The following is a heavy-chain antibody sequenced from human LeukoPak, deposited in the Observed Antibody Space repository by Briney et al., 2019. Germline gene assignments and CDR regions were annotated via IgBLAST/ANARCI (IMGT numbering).Heavy chain of an antibody. CDR3: ARDRIEHYYYYGMDV. CDR1: GFTFSSYE. CDR2: ISSSGSTI. D-gene: IGHD2-21*01. J-gene: IGHJ6*02. Sequence: GGSLRLSCAASGFTFSSYEMNWVRQAPGKGLEWVSYISSSGSTIYYADSVKGRFTISRDNAKNSLYLQMKSLRAEDTAVYYCARDRIEHYYYYGMDVWGQGTTVTVSS. V-gene: IGHV3-48*03.